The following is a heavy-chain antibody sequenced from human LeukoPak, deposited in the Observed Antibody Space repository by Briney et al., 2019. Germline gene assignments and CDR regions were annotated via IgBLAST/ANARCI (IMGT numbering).Heavy chain of an antibody. V-gene: IGHV1-18*01. J-gene: IGHJ4*02. D-gene: IGHD3-10*01. CDR2: ISAYNGNT. CDR3: ARAYYGSGSYGRETYDY. CDR1: GYTFTSYG. Sequence: ASVKVSCKASGYTFTSYGISWVRQAPGQGLEWMGWISAYNGNTNYAQKLQGRVTMTTDTSTSTAYMELRSLRSDDTAVYYCARAYYGSGSYGRETYDYWGQGTLVTVSS.